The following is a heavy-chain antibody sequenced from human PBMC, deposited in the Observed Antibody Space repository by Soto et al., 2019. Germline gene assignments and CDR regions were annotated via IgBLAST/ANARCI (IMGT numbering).Heavy chain of an antibody. D-gene: IGHD6-6*01. J-gene: IGHJ6*02. V-gene: IGHV1-58*02. CDR1: GFTFTSSA. CDR3: ARRELVPPGYYYYGMDV. Sequence: SVKVSCKASGFTFTSSAMQWVRQARGQRLEWIGWIVVGSGNTNYAQKFQERVTMTRNTSISTAYMELSSLRSEDTAVYYCARRELVPPGYYYYGMDVWGQGTTVTVSS. CDR2: IVVGSGNT.